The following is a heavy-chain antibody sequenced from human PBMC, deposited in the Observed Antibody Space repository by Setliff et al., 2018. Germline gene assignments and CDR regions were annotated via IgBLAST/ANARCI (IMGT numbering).Heavy chain of an antibody. J-gene: IGHJ6*02. D-gene: IGHD3-3*01. CDR1: GYTFTGYY. CDR2: INPSGGST. CDR3: AGTYYNFWSALDYYYYDMDV. Sequence: ASVKVSCKASGYTFTGYYMHWVRQAPGQGLEWMGIINPSGGSTSYAQKFQGRVTMTRDTSTSTVYMELSSLRSEDTAVYYCAGTYYNFWSALDYYYYDMDVWGQGTTVTVSS. V-gene: IGHV1-46*01.